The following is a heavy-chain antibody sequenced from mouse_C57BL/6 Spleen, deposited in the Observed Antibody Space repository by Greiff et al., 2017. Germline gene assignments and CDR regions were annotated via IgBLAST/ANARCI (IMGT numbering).Heavy chain of an antibody. CDR2: INPNNGGT. D-gene: IGHD2-3*01. V-gene: IGHV1-26*01. Sequence: EVQLQQSGPELVKPGASVKISCKASGYTFTDYYMNWVKQSHGKSLEWIGDINPNNGGTSYNQKFKGKATLTVDKSSSTAYMELRSLTSEDSAVYYCARWPKGAYWGQGTLVTVSA. J-gene: IGHJ3*01. CDR3: ARWPKGAY. CDR1: GYTFTDYY.